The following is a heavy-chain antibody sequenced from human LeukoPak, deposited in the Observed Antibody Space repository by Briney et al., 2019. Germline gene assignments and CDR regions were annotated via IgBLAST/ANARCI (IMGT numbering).Heavy chain of an antibody. Sequence: GGSLRLSCAASGFTFSSYVMSWVRQAPGKGLEWVSAISGSGGSTHYADSVKGRFTISRDNSKNTLYLQMNSLRAEDTAVYYCAKDSYSGSYSDAFDIWGQGTMVTVSS. CDR1: GFTFSSYV. CDR2: ISGSGGST. J-gene: IGHJ3*02. D-gene: IGHD1-26*01. CDR3: AKDSYSGSYSDAFDI. V-gene: IGHV3-23*01.